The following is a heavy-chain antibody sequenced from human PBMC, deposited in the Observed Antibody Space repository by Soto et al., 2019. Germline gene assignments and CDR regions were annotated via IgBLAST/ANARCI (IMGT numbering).Heavy chain of an antibody. CDR2: IIPILGIA. CDR1: GGTFSSYT. V-gene: IGHV1-69*02. J-gene: IGHJ6*03. CDR3: ARGPDFWSGYPANYYYMDV. D-gene: IGHD3-3*01. Sequence: SVKVSCKASGGTFSSYTISWVRQAPGQGLEWMGRIIPILGIANYAQKFQGRVTITADKSTSTAYMELSSLRSEDTAVYYCARGPDFWSGYPANYYYMDVWGKGTTVTVSS.